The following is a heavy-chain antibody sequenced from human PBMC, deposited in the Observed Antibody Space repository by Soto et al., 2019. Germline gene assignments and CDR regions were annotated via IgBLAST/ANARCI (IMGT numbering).Heavy chain of an antibody. CDR1: GFTFDDYG. J-gene: IGHJ4*02. CDR3: ARGYYDGSGYYSDNQGDY. CDR2: INWNGGST. V-gene: IGHV3-20*04. D-gene: IGHD3-22*01. Sequence: EVQLVESGGGVVRPGGSLRLSCAASGFTFDDYGMSWVRQAPGKGLEWVSGINWNGGSTGYADSVKGRFTISRDNAKNSLYLQINSLRAEDTALYYFARGYYDGSGYYSDNQGDYWGQGTLVTVSS.